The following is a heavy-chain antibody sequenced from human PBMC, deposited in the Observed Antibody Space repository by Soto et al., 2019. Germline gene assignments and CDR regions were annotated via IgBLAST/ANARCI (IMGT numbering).Heavy chain of an antibody. V-gene: IGHV3-23*01. J-gene: IGHJ4*02. Sequence: VQLLESGGGLVQPGGSLRLSCAASGFTFRDYAMNWVRLSPGKGLEWVSGIRGNGDSARHADSVKGRFTISRDNSRNTLYLQMNSLGVDDAAVYYCGKERRGSGWSVCNFWGQGTLVTVSS. CDR2: IRGNGDSA. CDR3: GKERRGSGWSVCNF. D-gene: IGHD6-19*01. CDR1: GFTFRDYA.